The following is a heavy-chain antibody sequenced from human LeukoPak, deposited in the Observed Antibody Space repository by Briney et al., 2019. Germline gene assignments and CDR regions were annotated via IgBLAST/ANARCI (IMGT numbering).Heavy chain of an antibody. D-gene: IGHD5-12*01. V-gene: IGHV3-30*18. Sequence: GGSLRLSCAASGFTFSSYGMHWVRQAPGKGLEWVAVISYDGSNKYYADSVKGRFTISRDNSKNTLYLQMNSLRVEDTAVYYCAKDRGRYSYGSVDYWGQGTLVTVSS. J-gene: IGHJ4*02. CDR1: GFTFSSYG. CDR3: AKDRGRYSYGSVDY. CDR2: ISYDGSNK.